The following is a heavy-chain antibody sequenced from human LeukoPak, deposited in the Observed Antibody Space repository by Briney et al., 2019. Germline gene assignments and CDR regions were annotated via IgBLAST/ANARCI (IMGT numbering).Heavy chain of an antibody. J-gene: IGHJ4*02. V-gene: IGHV3-53*01. Sequence: GGSLRLSCAASGFTVSSNYMSWVRQAPGKGLEWVSVIYSGGSTYYADSVKGRFTISRDNSKNTLYLQMNSLRAEDTAVYYCARESSHYYGSGSYFDYWGQGTLVTVSS. CDR3: ARESSHYYGSGSYFDY. D-gene: IGHD3-10*01. CDR2: IYSGGST. CDR1: GFTVSSNY.